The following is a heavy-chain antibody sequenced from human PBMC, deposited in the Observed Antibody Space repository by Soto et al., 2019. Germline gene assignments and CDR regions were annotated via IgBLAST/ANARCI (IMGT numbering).Heavy chain of an antibody. CDR2: TYYRSEWFN. CDR1: GDSVSSKSVA. CDR3: TRERLGGYYFSGMDV. D-gene: IGHD3-16*01. J-gene: IGHJ6*02. V-gene: IGHV6-1*01. Sequence: PSETLSLTCAISGDSVSSKSVAWNWIRQSPSRGLEWLGRTYYRSEWFNDSAVSLKSRMTINTDTSKNQFSLRLNSVTPEDTAGYYCTRERLGGYYFSGMDVWGQGTTVTVSS.